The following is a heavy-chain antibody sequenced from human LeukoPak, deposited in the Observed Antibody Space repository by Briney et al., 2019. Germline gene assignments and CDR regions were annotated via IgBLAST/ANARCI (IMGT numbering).Heavy chain of an antibody. V-gene: IGHV3-30*02. Sequence: GGSLTLSCAASGFTFSTYGIHWVRQAPGKGLEWVAFILYDGSNKYYADSVKGRFTISRDNSKNTLYLQMNSLRPEDTAVYYCAKGSSWYIDCWGQGTLVTVSS. CDR2: ILYDGSNK. J-gene: IGHJ4*02. CDR1: GFTFSTYG. CDR3: AKGSSWYIDC. D-gene: IGHD6-13*01.